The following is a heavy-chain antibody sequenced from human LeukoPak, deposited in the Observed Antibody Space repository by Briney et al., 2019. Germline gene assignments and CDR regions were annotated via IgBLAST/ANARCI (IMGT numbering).Heavy chain of an antibody. J-gene: IGHJ4*02. CDR3: ASALHYFDSTAFSYYFDY. CDR1: GASISTYY. D-gene: IGHD3-22*01. CDR2: IYYSGST. V-gene: IGHV4-59*12. Sequence: SETLSLTCTVSGASISTYYWSWIRQPPGKGLEWIGYIYYSGSTDYNPSLKSRVTISVDTSKNQFSLKLSSVTAADTAVYYCASALHYFDSTAFSYYFDYWGPGTLVAVYS.